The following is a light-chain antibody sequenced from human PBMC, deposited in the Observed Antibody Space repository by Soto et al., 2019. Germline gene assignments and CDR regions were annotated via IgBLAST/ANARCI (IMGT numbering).Light chain of an antibody. Sequence: DIQMTQTTSSLSASVGDRITITCRASQSIGTYLNWYQQTPGRAPKLLIYDASNLESGVPSRFSGSGSGTEFTLTISSLQPEDFPVYYCQQYENYWTFGQVTKFDIK. CDR3: QQYENYWT. CDR2: DAS. V-gene: IGKV1-5*01. J-gene: IGKJ1*01. CDR1: QSIGTY.